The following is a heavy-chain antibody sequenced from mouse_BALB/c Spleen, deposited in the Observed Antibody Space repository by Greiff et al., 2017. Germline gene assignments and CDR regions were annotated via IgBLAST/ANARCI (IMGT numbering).Heavy chain of an antibody. Sequence: QLQLKESGADLVRPGTSVKISCKASGYTFTNYWLGWVKQRPGHGLEWIGDIYPGGGYTNYNEKFKGKATLTADTSSSTAYMQLSSLTSEDSAVYFCARGDVGFDYWGQGTTLTVSS. CDR3: ARGDVGFDY. CDR2: IYPGGGYT. J-gene: IGHJ2*01. CDR1: GYTFTNYW. V-gene: IGHV1-63*02.